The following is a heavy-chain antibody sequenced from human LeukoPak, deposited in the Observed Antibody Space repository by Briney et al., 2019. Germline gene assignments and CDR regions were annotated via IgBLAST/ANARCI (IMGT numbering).Heavy chain of an antibody. V-gene: IGHV3-30*03. CDR2: ISYDAKSS. CDR1: GFTFSSYG. CDR3: ARGKDSSGYAPFDY. D-gene: IGHD3-22*01. Sequence: PGGSLRLSCVTSGFTFSSYGMHWVRQVPGKGLEWVAVISYDAKSSYHVDSVKGRFTISRDNSKNTLYLQMNSLRAEDTAVYYCARGKDSSGYAPFDYWGQGTLVTVSS. J-gene: IGHJ4*02.